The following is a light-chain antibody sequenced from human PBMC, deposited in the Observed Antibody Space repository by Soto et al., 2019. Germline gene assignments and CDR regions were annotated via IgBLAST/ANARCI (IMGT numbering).Light chain of an antibody. J-gene: IGLJ2*01. V-gene: IGLV2-23*01. Sequence: QAASVSGSPGQSITISCTGTSSDVGGYNLVSWYQQHPGKAPKLMIYEGSKRPSGVSNRFSGSKSGNTASLTISGLQAEDEADYYCCSYAGSSTYVVFGGGTKLTVL. CDR3: CSYAGSSTYVV. CDR1: SSDVGGYNL. CDR2: EGS.